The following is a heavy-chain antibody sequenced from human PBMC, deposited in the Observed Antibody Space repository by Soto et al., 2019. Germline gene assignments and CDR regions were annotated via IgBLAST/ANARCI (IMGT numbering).Heavy chain of an antibody. CDR2: IYHSGST. CDR3: ARDQLEGNWFDP. Sequence: QLQLQESGSGLVRPSQTLSLTCAVSGGSISSGGYSWNWIRQPPGKGLEWMGYIYHSGSTLYNPSLKSRVTISVDKSKNQFSLKLSSVTAADTAVYYCARDQLEGNWFDPWGQGTLVTVSS. J-gene: IGHJ5*02. D-gene: IGHD1-1*01. V-gene: IGHV4-30-2*01. CDR1: GGSISSGGYS.